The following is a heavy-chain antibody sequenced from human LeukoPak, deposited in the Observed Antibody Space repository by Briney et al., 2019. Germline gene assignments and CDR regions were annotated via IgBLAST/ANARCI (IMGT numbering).Heavy chain of an antibody. J-gene: IGHJ4*02. Sequence: ASVKVSCKASGYTFTGYYIHWVRQAPGQGLEWMGWINPNSGATNNAQKFKGRVTVGRDTSISTAYMELSKVRSDDTAVYYCARSGITTIPNFDYWGQGTLVTVSS. V-gene: IGHV1-2*02. CDR1: GYTFTGYY. CDR2: INPNSGAT. CDR3: ARSGITTIPNFDY. D-gene: IGHD5-12*01.